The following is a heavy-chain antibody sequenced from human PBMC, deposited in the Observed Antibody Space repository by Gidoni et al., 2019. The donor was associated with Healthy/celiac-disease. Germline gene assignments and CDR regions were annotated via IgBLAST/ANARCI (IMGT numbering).Heavy chain of an antibody. J-gene: IGHJ6*02. CDR2: TNHSGST. CDR1: GGSFSGYH. D-gene: IGHD2-2*01. Sequence: QVQLQPWGAGPLTLSETLSLTRAVYGGSFSGYHWRRIRQPPGKGLEWIGETNHSGSTNDNPSIKSRVTISVDTSRNQFSLKLSSVTAADTAVYYCARAVGYCSSTSCYAEWRYYYYGMDVGGQGTTVTVSS. CDR3: ARAVGYCSSTSCYAEWRYYYYGMDV. V-gene: IGHV4-34*01.